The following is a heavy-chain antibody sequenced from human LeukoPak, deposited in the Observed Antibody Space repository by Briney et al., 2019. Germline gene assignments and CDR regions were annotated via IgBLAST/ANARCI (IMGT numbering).Heavy chain of an antibody. Sequence: GGSLRLSCGASGFTFSIYGMHWVRQAPGKGPEWVAVIWFDGSNKYYADSVKGRFTISRDNSRNTLYLQINSLRAEDTAVYYCARANYGSGSNYYYGLDVWGQGTTVTVSS. CDR2: IWFDGSNK. CDR3: ARANYGSGSNYYYGLDV. D-gene: IGHD3-10*01. CDR1: GFTFSIYG. V-gene: IGHV3-33*01. J-gene: IGHJ6*02.